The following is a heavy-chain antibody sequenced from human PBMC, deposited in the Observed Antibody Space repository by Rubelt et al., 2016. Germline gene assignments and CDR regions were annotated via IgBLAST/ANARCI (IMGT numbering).Heavy chain of an antibody. CDR1: GFTVSTNY. CDR3: ARNGYSSSWYRN. V-gene: IGHV3-66*01. J-gene: IGHJ4*02. Sequence: EVHLVESGGGLVQPGGSLRLSCAASGFTVSTNYMSWVRQAPGKGLEWVSVTYSGGSTFYADSVKGRFTISRDNSKNSLYLQMSSLRAEDTAVYYCARNGYSSSWYRNWGLGTLVTVSS. CDR2: TYSGGST. D-gene: IGHD6-13*01.